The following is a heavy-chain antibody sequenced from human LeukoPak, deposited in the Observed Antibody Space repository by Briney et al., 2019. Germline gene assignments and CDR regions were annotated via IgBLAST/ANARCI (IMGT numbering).Heavy chain of an antibody. D-gene: IGHD6-13*01. CDR1: GYTFTSYY. CDR2: INPSGGSA. Sequence: ASVKVSCKASGYTFTSYYMHWVRPAPGQGLEWMGIINPSGGSASYAQKFQGRVTMTRDTSTSTVYMELSSLRSEDTAVYYCARDLMYSSSWYGWSYYYYGMDVWGQGTTVTVSS. J-gene: IGHJ6*02. CDR3: ARDLMYSSSWYGWSYYYYGMDV. V-gene: IGHV1-46*01.